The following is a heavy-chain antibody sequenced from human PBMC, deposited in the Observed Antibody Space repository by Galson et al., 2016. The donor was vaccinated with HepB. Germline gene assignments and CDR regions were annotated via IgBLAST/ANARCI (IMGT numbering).Heavy chain of an antibody. J-gene: IGHJ3*02. Sequence: SVKVSCKASGYGFTGYYINWVRQAPGQGLEWMGWINPNSGGSYYTQKFQGRVTMTRDTSISTAYMELSTLISNDTAVYYCTRADDYYDSSSYYASDIWGQGTMVTVSS. CDR3: TRADDYYDSSSYYASDI. CDR2: INPNSGGS. V-gene: IGHV1-2*02. CDR1: GYGFTGYY. D-gene: IGHD3-22*01.